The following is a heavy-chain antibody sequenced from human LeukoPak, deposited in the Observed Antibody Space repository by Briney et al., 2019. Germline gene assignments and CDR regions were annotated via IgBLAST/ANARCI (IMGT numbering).Heavy chain of an antibody. CDR1: GYTFTNHL. J-gene: IGHJ4*02. V-gene: IGHV5-10-1*01. CDR3: ARAPDSDSGYDYFDY. CDR2: IDPSDSYT. D-gene: IGHD5-12*01. Sequence: PGESLRISCKGSGYTFTNHLISGVRQMPGKGLEWRGKIDPSDSYTNYSPSFQGHVTISADKSISTAYLQWSSLKASDTAMYYCARAPDSDSGYDYFDYWGQGTLVTVSS.